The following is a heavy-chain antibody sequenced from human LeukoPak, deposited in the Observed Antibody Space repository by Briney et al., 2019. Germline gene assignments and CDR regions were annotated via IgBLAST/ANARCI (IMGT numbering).Heavy chain of an antibody. D-gene: IGHD3-22*01. CDR1: GFTLDDYA. J-gene: IGHJ4*02. Sequence: PGGSLRLSCAASGFTLDDYAMHCVRQAPGKGLEWVSGISWNSGSIGYADSVKGRFTTSRDNAKNSLYLQMNSLRAEDMALYYCAKDGYYDSSGYYSGYFDYWGQGTLVTVSS. V-gene: IGHV3-9*03. CDR3: AKDGYYDSSGYYSGYFDY. CDR2: ISWNSGSI.